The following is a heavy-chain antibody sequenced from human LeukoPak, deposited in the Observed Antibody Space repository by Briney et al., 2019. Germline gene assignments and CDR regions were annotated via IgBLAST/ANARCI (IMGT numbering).Heavy chain of an antibody. CDR2: IYHSGST. CDR1: GGSISSSSYY. Sequence: SETLSLTCTVSGGSISSSSYYWGWIRQPPGKGLEWIGSIYHSGSTYYNPSLKSRVTISVDTSKNQFSLKLSSVTAADTAVYYCARSDYDILTGYYFSHWGQGTLVTVSS. CDR3: ARSDYDILTGYYFSH. J-gene: IGHJ4*02. V-gene: IGHV4-39*01. D-gene: IGHD3-9*01.